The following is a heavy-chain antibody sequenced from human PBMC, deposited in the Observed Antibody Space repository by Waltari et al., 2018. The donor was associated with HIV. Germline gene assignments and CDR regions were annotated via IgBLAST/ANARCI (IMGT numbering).Heavy chain of an antibody. D-gene: IGHD3-10*01. CDR1: GFSLTTSGVG. CDR3: ARDYGSGNYRGFDY. V-gene: IGHV2-5*01. CDR2: TYWNDDR. Sequence: QITLKESGPTLVKPTQTLTLTCNFSGFSLTTSGVGVAWIRQPPGKALEWLALTYWNDDRRYSPSLKTKLTITKDISKNQVVLTMANMDPVDTATYFCARDYGSGNYRGFDYWGQGILVTVSS. J-gene: IGHJ4*02.